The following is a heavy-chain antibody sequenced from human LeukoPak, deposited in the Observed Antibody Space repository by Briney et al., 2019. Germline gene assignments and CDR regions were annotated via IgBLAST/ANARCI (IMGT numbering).Heavy chain of an antibody. V-gene: IGHV3-72*01. CDR2: GRDKARGYTT. D-gene: IGHD1-26*01. Sequence: GGSLRPSCAASGFILSDHYIDWVRQAPGKGLEWVGRGRDKARGYTTDYAASVKGRFTISRDDSKSSVYLQMNSLKTEDTAMYYCVRIDMGAASRDAFDIWGQGTMVTVSS. CDR3: VRIDMGAASRDAFDI. CDR1: GFILSDHY. J-gene: IGHJ3*02.